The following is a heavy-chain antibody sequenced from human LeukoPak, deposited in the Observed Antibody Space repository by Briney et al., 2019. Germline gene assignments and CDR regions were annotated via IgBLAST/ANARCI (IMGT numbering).Heavy chain of an antibody. J-gene: IGHJ4*02. CDR1: GGSISSYY. Sequence: PSETLSLTCTVSGGSISSYYWSWIRQPAGKGLEWIGRIYSSGSTNYNPSLKSRVTMSVDTSKNQFSLRLSSVTAADTAVYYCASRGDSGYDGVFDYWGQGTLVTVSS. CDR2: IYSSGST. V-gene: IGHV4-4*07. D-gene: IGHD5-12*01. CDR3: ASRGDSGYDGVFDY.